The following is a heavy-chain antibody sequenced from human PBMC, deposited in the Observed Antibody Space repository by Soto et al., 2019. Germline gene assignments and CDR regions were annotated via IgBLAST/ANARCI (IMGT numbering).Heavy chain of an antibody. Sequence: ASVKVSCKASGGTFSSYAISWVRQAPGQGLEWMGGIIPIFGTANYAQKFQGRVTITADESTSTAYMELSSLRSEDTAVYYCASSLGYYYYYYGMDVWGQGTTVTVSS. D-gene: IGHD3-16*02. CDR2: IIPIFGTA. CDR3: ASSLGYYYYYYGMDV. J-gene: IGHJ6*02. CDR1: GGTFSSYA. V-gene: IGHV1-69*13.